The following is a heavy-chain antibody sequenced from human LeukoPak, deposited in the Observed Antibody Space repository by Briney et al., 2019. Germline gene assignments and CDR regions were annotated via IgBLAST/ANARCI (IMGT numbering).Heavy chain of an antibody. CDR3: ARDFPSPDI. CDR2: INHSGST. J-gene: IGHJ3*02. D-gene: IGHD3-3*01. CDR1: GGTFSSYA. Sequence: SCKASGGTFSSYAISWIRQPPGKGLEWIGEINHSGSTNYNPSLKSRVTISVDTSKNQFSLKLSSVTAADTAVYYCARDFPSPDIWGQGTMVTVSS. V-gene: IGHV4-34*01.